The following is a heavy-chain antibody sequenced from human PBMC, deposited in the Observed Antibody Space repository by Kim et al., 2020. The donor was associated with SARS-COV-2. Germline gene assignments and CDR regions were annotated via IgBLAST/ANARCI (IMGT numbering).Heavy chain of an antibody. D-gene: IGHD6-13*01. J-gene: IGHJ4*02. Sequence: GGSLRLSCAASGFTFSSYWMSWVRQAPGKGLEWVANIKQDGSEKYYVDSVKGRFTISRDNAKNSLYLQMNSLRAEDTAVYYCAREWGRGGQQLYYFDYWGQGTLVTVSS. CDR1: GFTFSSYW. V-gene: IGHV3-7*03. CDR2: IKQDGSEK. CDR3: AREWGRGGQQLYYFDY.